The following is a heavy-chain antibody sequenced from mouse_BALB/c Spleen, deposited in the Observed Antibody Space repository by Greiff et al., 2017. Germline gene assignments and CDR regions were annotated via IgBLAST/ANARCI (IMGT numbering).Heavy chain of an antibody. CDR3: ARSIYYGNYDY. J-gene: IGHJ2*01. Sequence: VQLQQSGTVLARPGALVKISCKASGYTFTSYDINWVKQRPGQGLEWIGWIYPGDGSTKYNEKFKGKATLTADKSSSTAYMQLSSLTSENSAVYFCARSIYYGNYDYWGQGTTLTVSS. D-gene: IGHD2-1*01. CDR2: IYPGDGST. CDR1: GYTFTSYD. V-gene: IGHV1S56*01.